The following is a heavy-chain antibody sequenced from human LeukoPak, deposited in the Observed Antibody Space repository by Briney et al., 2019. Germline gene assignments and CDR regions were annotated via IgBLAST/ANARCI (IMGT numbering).Heavy chain of an antibody. D-gene: IGHD2-21*02. CDR2: IYTSGST. Sequence: PPETLSLTCTVSGGSISSYYWSWIRQPAGKGLEWIGRIYTSGSTNYNPSLKSRVTMSVDTSKNQFSLKLSSVTAADTAVYYCARDITAVTAFRSAFDIWGQGTMVTVSS. CDR3: ARDITAVTAFRSAFDI. CDR1: GGSISSYY. V-gene: IGHV4-4*07. J-gene: IGHJ3*02.